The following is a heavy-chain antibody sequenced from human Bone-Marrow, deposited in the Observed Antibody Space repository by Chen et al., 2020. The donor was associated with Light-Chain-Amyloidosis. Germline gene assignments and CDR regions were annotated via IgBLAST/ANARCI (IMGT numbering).Heavy chain of an antibody. J-gene: IGHJ4*02. V-gene: IGHV5-51*01. D-gene: IGHD5-12*01. Sequence: MGVIYPDDSDARYSPSFEGQVTISVDKSITTAYLQWRSLKASDTAMYYCARRRDGYNFDYWGQGTLVTVSS. CDR2: IYPDDSDA. CDR3: ARRRDGYNFDY.